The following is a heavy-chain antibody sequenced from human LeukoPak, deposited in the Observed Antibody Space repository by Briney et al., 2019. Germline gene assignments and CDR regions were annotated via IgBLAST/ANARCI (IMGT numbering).Heavy chain of an antibody. V-gene: IGHV3-66*01. J-gene: IGHJ3*02. CDR3: AGTNTGSLEAFDI. CDR1: GFTVSSNY. D-gene: IGHD3-10*01. CDR2: IYSGGTT. Sequence: SGGSLRLSCVASGFTVSSNYMTWVRQAPGRGLEWVSVIYSGGTTYYADSVKGRFTISRDNSKNTQYLQMNSLRAEDTAVYYCAGTNTGSLEAFDIWGQGTMVTVSS.